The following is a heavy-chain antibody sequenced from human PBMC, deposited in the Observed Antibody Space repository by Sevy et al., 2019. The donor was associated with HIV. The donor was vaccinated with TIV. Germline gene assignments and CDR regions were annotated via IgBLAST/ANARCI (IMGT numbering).Heavy chain of an antibody. CDR1: GFTFGDYA. J-gene: IGHJ6*02. V-gene: IGHV3-49*03. Sequence: GGSLRLSCTASGFTFGDYAMSWFRQAPGKGLEWVGFIRSKADGGTTEYAASVKGRFTISRDDSKSIAYLQMNSLKTEDTAVYYCKVDTAMADYYYYGMDVWGQGTTVTVSS. CDR2: IRSKADGGTT. D-gene: IGHD5-18*01. CDR3: KVDTAMADYYYYGMDV.